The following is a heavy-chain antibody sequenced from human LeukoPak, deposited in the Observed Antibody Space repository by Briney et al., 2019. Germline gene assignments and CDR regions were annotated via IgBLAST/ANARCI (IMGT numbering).Heavy chain of an antibody. CDR2: IFGSGGSP. V-gene: IGHV3-23*01. J-gene: IGHJ4*02. CDR1: GFTSGSHA. Sequence: PGGSLRLSCEASGFTSGSHAMYWVRQAPGKGLEWVAGIFGSGGSPHYADSVQGRFTISRDNSRNTVYLQINSLRADDTAVYYCGKTTVGYSSGQKPAWPVDYWGQGTLVTVSS. CDR3: GKTTVGYSSGQKPAWPVDY. D-gene: IGHD5-18*01.